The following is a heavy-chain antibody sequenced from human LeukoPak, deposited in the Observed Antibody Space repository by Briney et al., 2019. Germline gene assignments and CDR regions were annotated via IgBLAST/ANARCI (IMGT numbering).Heavy chain of an antibody. J-gene: IGHJ4*02. CDR1: GFTFSDYS. CDR2: LDSSGSII. V-gene: IGHV3-11*01. D-gene: IGHD2-15*01. CDR3: ARRISLEY. Sequence: GGSLRPSCAASGFTFSDYSMSWIRQAPGKGLEWVSYLDSSGSIIYYADPVKGRFTISRDNAKNSLYLQMNSLRAEDTAVYYCARRISLEYWGQGTLVTVSS.